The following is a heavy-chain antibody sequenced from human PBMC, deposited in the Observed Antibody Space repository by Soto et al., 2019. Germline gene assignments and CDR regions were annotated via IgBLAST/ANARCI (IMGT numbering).Heavy chain of an antibody. V-gene: IGHV3-23*01. CDR2: MRGTGGST. D-gene: IGHD6-19*01. CDR1: GFTFSSYA. CDR3: AKAGFSSGWSPSYFDY. J-gene: IGHJ4*02. Sequence: EVQLLESGGGLVQPGRSLRLSCAASGFTFSSYAMNWVRQAPGKGLEWVSAMRGTGGSTYYADSVKGRFTISRDNSNNTLYLQMNSLRVEDTAVCYCAKAGFSSGWSPSYFDYWGQGTLVTVSS.